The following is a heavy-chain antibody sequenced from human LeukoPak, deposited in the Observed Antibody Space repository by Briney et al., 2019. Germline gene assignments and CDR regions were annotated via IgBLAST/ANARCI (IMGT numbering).Heavy chain of an antibody. CDR1: RFTFSNYV. D-gene: IGHD3-10*01. CDR2: ISGSGGST. Sequence: PGRSLRLSCAASRFTFSNYVMHWVRQAPGKGLEWVSAISGSGGSTYYADSVKGRFTISRDNSKNTLYLQMNSLRAEDTAVYYCANSGVKAVYYFDYWGQGTLVTVSS. CDR3: ANSGVKAVYYFDY. V-gene: IGHV3-23*01. J-gene: IGHJ4*02.